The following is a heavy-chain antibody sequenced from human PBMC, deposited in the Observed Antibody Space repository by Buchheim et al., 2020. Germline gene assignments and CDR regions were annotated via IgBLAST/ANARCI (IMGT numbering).Heavy chain of an antibody. CDR2: ISSSSGFI. D-gene: IGHD6-19*01. CDR1: GFTFSSHS. V-gene: IGHV3-48*01. CDR3: ARDPGQWLANY. J-gene: IGHJ4*02. Sequence: EVQLVESGGDLVQPGGSLRLSCAASGFTFSSHSMNWVRQAPGKGLEWISYISSSSGFIHYADSVKGRFTISRDNAKNSLYLQMTSLRAEDTALYYCARDPGQWLANYWGQGTL.